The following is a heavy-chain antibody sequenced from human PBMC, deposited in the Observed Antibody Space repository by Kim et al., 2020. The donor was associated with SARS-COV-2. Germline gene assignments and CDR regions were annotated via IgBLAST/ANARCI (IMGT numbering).Heavy chain of an antibody. J-gene: IGHJ5*01. CDR2: IYYSGST. CDR1: GGSISSSSYY. CDR3: ASGLLRYFDWLLSGGVNWFDP. D-gene: IGHD3-9*01. Sequence: SETLSLTCTVSGGSISSSSYYWGWIRQPPGKGLEWIGSIYYSGSTYYNPSLKRRVTISVDTSKNQFSLKLSSVTAADTAVYYCASGLLRYFDWLLSGGVNWFDPWGQGTLVTVSS. V-gene: IGHV4-39*01.